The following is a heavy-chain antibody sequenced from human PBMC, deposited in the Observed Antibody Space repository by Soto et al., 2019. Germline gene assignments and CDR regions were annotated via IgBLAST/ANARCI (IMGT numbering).Heavy chain of an antibody. CDR2: IYYSGST. J-gene: IGHJ3*02. Sequence: AETLSLTCTVSGGSISSYYWSWIRQPPGKGLEWIGYIYYSGSTNYNPSLKSRVTISVDTSKNQFSLRLNSVTAADTAVYYCARRWGGTFDIWGQGTMVTVSS. V-gene: IGHV4-59*08. CDR3: ARRWGGTFDI. CDR1: GGSISSYY. D-gene: IGHD3-10*01.